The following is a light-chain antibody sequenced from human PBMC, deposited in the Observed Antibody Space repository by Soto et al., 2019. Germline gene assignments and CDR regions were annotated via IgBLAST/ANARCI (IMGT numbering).Light chain of an antibody. J-gene: IGLJ1*01. CDR3: CAYADTFYV. CDR1: SSDVGSYKD. V-gene: IGLV2-11*01. CDR2: DVS. Sequence: QSALTQPRSVSGSPGQSVTISCTGTSSDVGSYKDVSWYQHHTGKAPKFMIYDVSERPSGVPDRFSGSKSGNTASLTISGLQAEDEANYYCCAYADTFYVFGTGTKLTVL.